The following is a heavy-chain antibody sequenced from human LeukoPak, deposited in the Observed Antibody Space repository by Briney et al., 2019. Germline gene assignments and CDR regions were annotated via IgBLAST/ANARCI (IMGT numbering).Heavy chain of an antibody. CDR1: GGSISTSSYY. Sequence: SETLSLTCTVSGGSISTSSYYWGWIRQPPGKGLQWIGSIYYNGSTYYNPSLNSRVIISVDTSKNQFSLKLSSVTAADTAVYYCARHKMVRGIGYYYYMDIWGQGTMVTVSS. D-gene: IGHD3-10*01. CDR2: IYYNGST. CDR3: ARHKMVRGIGYYYYMDI. J-gene: IGHJ6*03. V-gene: IGHV4-39*01.